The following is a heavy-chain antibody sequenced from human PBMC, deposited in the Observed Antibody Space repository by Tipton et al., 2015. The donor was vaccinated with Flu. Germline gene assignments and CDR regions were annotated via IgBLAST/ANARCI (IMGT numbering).Heavy chain of an antibody. CDR1: GFIFSGYS. D-gene: IGHD2-2*01. CDR2: IYGGGTT. CDR3: ARGPQVPVWPYYYGMDV. J-gene: IGHJ6*02. Sequence: GSLRLSCAASGFIFSGYSMNWVRQAPGKGLEWVSVIYGGGTTDYADSVKGRFTISRDKSKNALYLQMSSLRAEDTAVYYCARGPQVPVWPYYYGMDVWGQGTTVTVSS. V-gene: IGHV3-53*01.